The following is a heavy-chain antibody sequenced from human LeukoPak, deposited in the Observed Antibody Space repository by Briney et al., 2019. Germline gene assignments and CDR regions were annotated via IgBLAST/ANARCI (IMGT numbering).Heavy chain of an antibody. D-gene: IGHD2-2*01. CDR1: GFTFSNYA. J-gene: IGHJ4*02. CDR2: ISGSGGST. V-gene: IGHV3-23*01. Sequence: GGSLRLSCAASGFTFSNYAMSWVRQAPGKGLEWVSAISGSGGSTYYADSVKGRFTISRDNSKNTLYLQMNSLRAEDTAVYYCAKAQDIVVVPAAIEYWGQGTLVTVSS. CDR3: AKAQDIVVVPAAIEY.